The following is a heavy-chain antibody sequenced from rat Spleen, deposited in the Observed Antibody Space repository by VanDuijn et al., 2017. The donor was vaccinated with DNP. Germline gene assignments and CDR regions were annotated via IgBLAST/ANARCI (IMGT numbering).Heavy chain of an antibody. J-gene: IGHJ4*01. D-gene: IGHD1-6*01. CDR3: ARIMYATDYYAMDA. CDR2: ITSSGSDT. CDR1: GFTFNNYW. Sequence: EVQLVESGGDLVQPGRSLKLSCVASGFTFNNYWMTWIRQVPGKGLEWFASITSSGSDTYYPDSVKGRFTISRDNARNTLYLQMDSLRSEDTATYYCARIMYATDYYAMDAWGQGTSVTVSS. V-gene: IGHV5-31*01.